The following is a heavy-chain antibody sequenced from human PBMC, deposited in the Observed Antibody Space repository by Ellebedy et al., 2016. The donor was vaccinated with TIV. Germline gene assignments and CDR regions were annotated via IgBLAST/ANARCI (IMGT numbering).Heavy chain of an antibody. Sequence: GGSLRLSCSASGFTFSHYATHWVRHVPGKGLEYVSGISGHGDSTYYADFVKGRFTLSRDISKNKVNLQMTSLRPEDTAVYYCVKDRGSNDWYGGILDVWGQGTKVTVSS. CDR3: VKDRGSNDWYGGILDV. V-gene: IGHV3-64D*06. CDR1: GFTFSHYA. CDR2: ISGHGDST. D-gene: IGHD3-10*01. J-gene: IGHJ3*01.